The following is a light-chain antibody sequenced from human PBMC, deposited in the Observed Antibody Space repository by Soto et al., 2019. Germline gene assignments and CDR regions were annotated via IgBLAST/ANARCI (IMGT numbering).Light chain of an antibody. V-gene: IGKV1-6*01. CDR3: AQDYIFPRT. J-gene: IGKJ1*01. Sequence: AIQMTQSPSSLSASVGDRVTIACRASQGIGNDLGWYQQKPGTAPKLLIFATSNSQTGVPSRFSGSGSGTDFTLIISSLQPEDSATYFCAQDYIFPRTFGQGTKVEIK. CDR1: QGIGND. CDR2: ATS.